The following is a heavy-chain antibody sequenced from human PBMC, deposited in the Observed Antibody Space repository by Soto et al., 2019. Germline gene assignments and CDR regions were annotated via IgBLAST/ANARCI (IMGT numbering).Heavy chain of an antibody. CDR2: ISGRGDST. D-gene: IGHD3-3*01. CDR3: ARERITIFGVVTASYYYYGMDV. Sequence: PGGSLRLSCAGSGFIFGHYAMTWVRQAPGKGLEWISAISGRGDSTYYADAVKGRFTISRDNSKNTLYLQMNSLRAEDTAVYYCARERITIFGVVTASYYYYGMDVWGQGTTVTVS. CDR1: GFIFGHYA. J-gene: IGHJ6*02. V-gene: IGHV3-23*01.